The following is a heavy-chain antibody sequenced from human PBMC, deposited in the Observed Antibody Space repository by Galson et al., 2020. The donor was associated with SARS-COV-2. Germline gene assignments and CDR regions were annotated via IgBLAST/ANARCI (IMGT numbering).Heavy chain of an antibody. Sequence: GGSLRLSCAASGFTFDDYAMPWVRQAPGKGLEWVSGISWNSSSIGYADSVKGRFTISRDNAKNSLYLQMNSLRAEDTALYYCAKLTGDVWSGLEDWYFDLWGRGILVTVSS. CDR3: AKLTGDVWSGLEDWYFDL. V-gene: IGHV3-9*01. D-gene: IGHD3-3*01. CDR1: GFTFDDYA. CDR2: ISWNSSSI. J-gene: IGHJ2*01.